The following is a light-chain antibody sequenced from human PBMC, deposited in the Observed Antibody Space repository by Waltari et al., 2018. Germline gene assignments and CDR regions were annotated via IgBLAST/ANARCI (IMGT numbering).Light chain of an antibody. CDR1: TGAVTSGHY. CDR2: DTN. V-gene: IGLV7-46*01. J-gene: IGLJ3*02. Sequence: QAVVTQEPSLTVSPGGTVTLTCGSSTGAVTSGHYPYWFQQKPGQGPRTLIYDTNTKHAWTPARFAGSLLVGKAALTLSGAQPEDEADYYCLVWYSGARWVFGGGTKLSVL. CDR3: LVWYSGARWV.